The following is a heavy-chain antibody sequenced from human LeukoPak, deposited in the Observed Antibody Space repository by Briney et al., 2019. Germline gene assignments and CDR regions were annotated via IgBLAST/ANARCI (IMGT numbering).Heavy chain of an antibody. V-gene: IGHV4-39*01. J-gene: IGHJ4*02. CDR1: GGSISSSSYY. CDR3: ARSGSDY. D-gene: IGHD2-15*01. CDR2: IYYSGST. Sequence: SETLSLTCTVSGGSISSSSYYWGWIRQPPGKGLEWIGSIYYSGSTYYNPSLKSRVTISVDTSKNQFSLKLSSVTAADTAVYYCARSGSDYWGQGTLVTVSS.